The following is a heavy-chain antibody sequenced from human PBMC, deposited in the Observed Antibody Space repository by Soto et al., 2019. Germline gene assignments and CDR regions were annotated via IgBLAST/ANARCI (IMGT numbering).Heavy chain of an antibody. Sequence: QITLKESGPTLVKPTQTLTLTCTFSGSSLSSTGVGVGWIRQPPGEALEWLALIYWDNDKRDSPSLKRRLTITKDTSQNQVVPTLTDMDPVDTATYFCAHTNYYGSWYFDSWGQGTLVTVSS. CDR1: GSSLSSTGVG. J-gene: IGHJ4*02. D-gene: IGHD3-10*01. V-gene: IGHV2-5*02. CDR2: IYWDNDK. CDR3: AHTNYYGSWYFDS.